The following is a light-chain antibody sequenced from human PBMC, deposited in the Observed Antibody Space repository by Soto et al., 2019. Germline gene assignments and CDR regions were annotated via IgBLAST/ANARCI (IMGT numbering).Light chain of an antibody. J-gene: IGKJ4*01. Sequence: DIVMTQTPLSLPVTPGEPASMSCGSSQSLLDSDDGNTYLDWYLQKPGQSPKVLISWASTRESGVPDRFSGSGSGTDFTLTISSLQAQDVAVYYCQQYYSTPSFGGVTNVHIK. CDR2: WAS. CDR3: QQYYSTPS. V-gene: IGKV4-1*01. CDR1: QSLLDSDDGNTY.